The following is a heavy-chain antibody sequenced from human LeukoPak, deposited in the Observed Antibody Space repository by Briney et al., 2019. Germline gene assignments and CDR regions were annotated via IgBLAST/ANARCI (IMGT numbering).Heavy chain of an antibody. CDR2: IWYDGSKK. CDR1: GFTFSTYG. V-gene: IGHV3-33*01. J-gene: IGHJ4*02. D-gene: IGHD6-13*01. CDR3: ARDYGYTPVC. Sequence: GGSLRLSCAASGFTFSTYGMHWVRQAPGKGLEGGAVIWYDGSKKHYVDSVKGRFTISRDDSKNTVYLQMNSLRAEDTAVYYCARDYGYTPVCWGEGALVTVFS.